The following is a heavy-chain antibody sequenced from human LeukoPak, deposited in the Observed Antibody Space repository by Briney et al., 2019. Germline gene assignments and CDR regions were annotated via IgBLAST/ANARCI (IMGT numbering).Heavy chain of an antibody. CDR2: MNPNSGNT. CDR1: GYTFTSYD. V-gene: IGHV1-8*03. Sequence: ASVKVSCKASGYTFTSYDINWVRQATGQGLEWMGWMNPNSGNTGYAQKFQGRVTITRNTSISTAYMELSSLRSEDTAVYYCASKAGICSSTSCYTGYFDLWGRGTLVTVSS. CDR3: ASKAGICSSTSCYTGYFDL. J-gene: IGHJ2*01. D-gene: IGHD2-2*02.